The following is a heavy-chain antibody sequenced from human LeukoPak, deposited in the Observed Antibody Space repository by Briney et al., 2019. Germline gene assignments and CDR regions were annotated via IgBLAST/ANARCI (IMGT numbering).Heavy chain of an antibody. V-gene: IGHV3-48*03. CDR3: AKSVNGDWVYYYYYYMDV. CDR1: GFTFSSYE. Sequence: GGSLRLSCAASGFTFSSYEMNWVRQAPGKGLEWVSYISSSGSTIYYADSVKGRFTISRDNAKNSLYLQMNSLRAEDTAVYYCAKSVNGDWVYYYYYYMDVWGKGTTVTISS. CDR2: ISSSGSTI. J-gene: IGHJ6*03. D-gene: IGHD4-17*01.